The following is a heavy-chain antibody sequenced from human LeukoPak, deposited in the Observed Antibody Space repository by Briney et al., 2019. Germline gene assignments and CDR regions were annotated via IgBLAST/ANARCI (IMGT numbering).Heavy chain of an antibody. J-gene: IGHJ4*02. V-gene: IGHV3-49*03. CDR1: GFTFGDYA. CDR3: TRDSSDRFDPY. CDR2: IRSKAYGGTT. D-gene: IGHD3-3*01. Sequence: AGGSLRLSCTASGFTFGDYAMSWFRQAPGKGLEWVGFIRSKAYGGTTEYAASVKGRFTISRDDSKSIAYLQMNSLKTEDTAVYYCTRDSSDRFDPYWGQGTLVTVSS.